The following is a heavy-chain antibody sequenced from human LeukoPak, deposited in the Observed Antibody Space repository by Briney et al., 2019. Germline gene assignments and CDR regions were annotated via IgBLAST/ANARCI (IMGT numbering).Heavy chain of an antibody. D-gene: IGHD6-13*01. V-gene: IGHV3-30*02. J-gene: IGHJ4*02. CDR3: AKDHGSSDWYYFDY. CDR2: IRSDGTNK. Sequence: GGTLRLSCVASGFTFSTYGMNWVRQAPGKGLEWVSFIRSDGTNKYYADSVKGRFTISRDNSKNTLYLQMNTLRADDTAVYYCAKDHGSSDWYYFDYWGQGTLVTVSS. CDR1: GFTFSTYG.